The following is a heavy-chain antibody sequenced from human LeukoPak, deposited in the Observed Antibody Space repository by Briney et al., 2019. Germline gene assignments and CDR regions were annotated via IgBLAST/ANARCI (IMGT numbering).Heavy chain of an antibody. CDR1: GFTFSRYW. Sequence: GGSLRLSCAASGFTFSRYWMHWVRQAPGKGLVWVSRINSDGSSITYADSVKGRFTISRDNAKNTLYLQMNSLRAEDTAVYYCAKDRRPVRTDGYYFDYWGQGTLVTVSS. D-gene: IGHD5-24*01. V-gene: IGHV3-74*03. J-gene: IGHJ4*02. CDR2: INSDGSSI. CDR3: AKDRRPVRTDGYYFDY.